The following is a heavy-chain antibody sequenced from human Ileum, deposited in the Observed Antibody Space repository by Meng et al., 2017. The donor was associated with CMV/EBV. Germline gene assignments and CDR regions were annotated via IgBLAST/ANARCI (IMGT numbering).Heavy chain of an antibody. CDR1: GFTFTTYE. CDR3: ERMNYDILTGHGGAFDI. Sequence: GGSLRLSCAASGFTFTTYEMNWVRQAPGKGLEWVSYISSSGGTIYDADSVKGRFTISRDNAKNSLYLQMSSLRVEDTAVYYCERMNYDILTGHGGAFDIWGHGTMVTVSS. J-gene: IGHJ3*02. CDR2: ISSSGGTI. V-gene: IGHV3-48*03. D-gene: IGHD3-9*01.